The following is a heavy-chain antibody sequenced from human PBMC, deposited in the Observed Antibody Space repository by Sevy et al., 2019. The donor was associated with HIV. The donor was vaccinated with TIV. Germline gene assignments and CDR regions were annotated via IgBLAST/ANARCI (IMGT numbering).Heavy chain of an antibody. V-gene: IGHV3-23*01. CDR1: GFTFSSYA. D-gene: IGHD3-10*01. J-gene: IGHJ4*02. Sequence: GGCLRLSCAASGFTFSSYAMSWVRQAPGKGLEWVSAISGSGGSTYYADSVKGRFTISRDNSKNTLYLQMNSLRAEDTAVYYCAKEIACNYGSGSYPTRWGQGTLVTVSS. CDR3: AKEIACNYGSGSYPTR. CDR2: ISGSGGST.